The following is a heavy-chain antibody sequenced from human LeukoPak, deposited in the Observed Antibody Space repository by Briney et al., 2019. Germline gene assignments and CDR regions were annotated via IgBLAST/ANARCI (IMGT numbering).Heavy chain of an antibody. CDR1: GYTLTELS. Sequence: ASVKVSCKVSGYTLTELSMHWVRQAPGKGLEWMGGFDPEDGETIYAQKFQGRVTMTRDTSTSTVYMELSSLRSEDTAVYYCARDRGDSSGYYPPPFDYWGQGTLVTVSS. CDR2: FDPEDGET. V-gene: IGHV1-24*01. CDR3: ARDRGDSSGYYPPPFDY. J-gene: IGHJ4*02. D-gene: IGHD3-22*01.